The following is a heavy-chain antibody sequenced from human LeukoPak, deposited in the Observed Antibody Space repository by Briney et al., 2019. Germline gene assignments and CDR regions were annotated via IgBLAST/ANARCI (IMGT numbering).Heavy chain of an antibody. CDR2: IYYSGST. D-gene: IGHD3-3*01. Sequence: SETLSLTCTVSGGSISSSSYYWGWIRQPPGKGLEWIGSIYYSGSTYYNPSLKSRVTISVDTSKNQFSLKLSSVTAADTAVYYCARERGGYDFWSGYYGRWFDPWGQGTLVTVSS. J-gene: IGHJ5*02. V-gene: IGHV4-39*07. CDR1: GGSISSSSYY. CDR3: ARERGGYDFWSGYYGRWFDP.